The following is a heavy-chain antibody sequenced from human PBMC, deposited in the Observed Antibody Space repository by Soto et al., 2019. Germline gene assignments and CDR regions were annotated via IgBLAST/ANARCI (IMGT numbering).Heavy chain of an antibody. D-gene: IGHD3-16*01. V-gene: IGHV1-69*02. CDR1: EDTFSIYT. Sequence: EASVKVSCKTSEDTFSIYTLSWVRQAPGQGLVWMGRVLPFLDVTNYAQRFQGRVTMTTDTSTTTAYMELRSLIFDDTAVYYCARGGTPIDYWGQGTLVTVSS. J-gene: IGHJ4*02. CDR2: VLPFLDVT. CDR3: ARGGTPIDY.